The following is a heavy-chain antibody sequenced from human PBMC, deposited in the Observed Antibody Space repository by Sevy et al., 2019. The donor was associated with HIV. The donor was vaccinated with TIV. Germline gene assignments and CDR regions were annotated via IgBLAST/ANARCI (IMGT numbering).Heavy chain of an antibody. J-gene: IGHJ4*02. V-gene: IGHV3-7*01. CDR2: IKQDGSEK. Sequence: GGSPRLSCAASGFTFSSYWMNWVRQAPGKGLEWVVNIKQDGSEKYEVVSVKGRFTISRDNAKNSLYLQMNSLRAEATAVYYCARVSRGYSYGPDYWGQGTLVTVSS. D-gene: IGHD5-18*01. CDR1: GFTFSSYW. CDR3: ARVSRGYSYGPDY.